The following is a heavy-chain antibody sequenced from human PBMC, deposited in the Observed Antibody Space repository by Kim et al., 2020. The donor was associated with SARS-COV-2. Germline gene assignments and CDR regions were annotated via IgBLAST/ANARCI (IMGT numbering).Heavy chain of an antibody. Sequence: GGSLRLSCAASGFTFSSYGMHWVRQAPGKGLEWVAVISYDGSNKYYADSVKGRFTISRDNSKNTLYLQMNSLRAEDTAVYYCAKGSDLYWSGYSFDYYYYYMDVWGKGTTVTVSS. J-gene: IGHJ6*03. CDR2: ISYDGSNK. V-gene: IGHV3-30*18. CDR3: AKGSDLYWSGYSFDYYYYYMDV. CDR1: GFTFSSYG. D-gene: IGHD3-3*01.